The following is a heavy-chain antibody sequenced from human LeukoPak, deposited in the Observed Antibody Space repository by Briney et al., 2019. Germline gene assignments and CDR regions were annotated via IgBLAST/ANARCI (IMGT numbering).Heavy chain of an antibody. Sequence: SVKVSCKASGGTFSSYAISWVRQAPGQGLEWMGRIIPIFGTANYAQKFQGRVTITTDESTITAYMELSSLRYEDTAVYYCARVPLSGYYDSSGYMSYWGQGTLVTVSS. D-gene: IGHD3-22*01. CDR3: ARVPLSGYYDSSGYMSY. J-gene: IGHJ4*02. CDR2: IIPIFGTA. CDR1: GGTFSSYA. V-gene: IGHV1-69*05.